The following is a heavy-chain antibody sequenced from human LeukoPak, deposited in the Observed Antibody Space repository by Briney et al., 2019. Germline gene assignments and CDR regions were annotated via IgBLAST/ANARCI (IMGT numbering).Heavy chain of an antibody. CDR1: GGSISSSSYY. D-gene: IGHD5-18*01. V-gene: IGHV4-39*01. J-gene: IGHJ4*02. CDR3: RAYSPGFLFDS. Sequence: PSETLSLTCTVSGGSISSSSYYWGWIRQPPGKGLEWIGSIYYPGNTYYNPSLKGRVTISVDTSKNQFSLKLSFVTAADTAVYFCRAYSPGFLFDSWGQGTLVTVSS. CDR2: IYYPGNT.